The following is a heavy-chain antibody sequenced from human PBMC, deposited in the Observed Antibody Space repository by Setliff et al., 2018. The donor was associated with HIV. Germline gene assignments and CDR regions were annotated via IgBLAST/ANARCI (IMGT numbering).Heavy chain of an antibody. Sequence: GESLKISCKGSGYSFTNSWIGWVRQMPGKGLEWMGIIYPGHSDTRYSPSFQGQVTISADKSISTAYLQWSSLKASDTAMYYCARLSLIAAAGKENWFDPWGQGTLVTVSS. CDR3: ARLSLIAAAGKENWFDP. CDR2: IYPGHSDT. J-gene: IGHJ5*02. V-gene: IGHV5-51*01. CDR1: GYSFTNSW. D-gene: IGHD6-13*01.